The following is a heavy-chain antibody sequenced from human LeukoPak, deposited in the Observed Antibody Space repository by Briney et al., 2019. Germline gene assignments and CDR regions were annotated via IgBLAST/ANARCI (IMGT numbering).Heavy chain of an antibody. V-gene: IGHV5-51*01. J-gene: IGHJ3*02. Sequence: GESLKISCKGSGYSFTSYWIGWVRQMPGKGLEWMGIIYPGDSDTRYSPSFQGQVTISADKSISTAYLQWSSLKASDTAMYYCARRRRGSSSSRDAFDIWGQGTMVTVSS. CDR1: GYSFTSYW. CDR3: ARRRRGSSSSRDAFDI. CDR2: IYPGDSDT. D-gene: IGHD6-6*01.